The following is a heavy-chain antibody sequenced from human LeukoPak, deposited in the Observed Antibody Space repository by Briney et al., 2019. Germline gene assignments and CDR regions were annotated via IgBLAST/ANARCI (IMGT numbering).Heavy chain of an antibody. J-gene: IGHJ6*04. CDR3: ARDSWDYYGSGSYYRNYYNYGMDV. D-gene: IGHD3-10*01. Sequence: GGSLRLSCAASGFTFSSYWMSWVRQAPGKGLEWVANIKQDGSEKYYVDSVKGRFTISRDNAKNSLYLQMNSLRAEDTAVYYCARDSWDYYGSGSYYRNYYNYGMDVWGKGTTVTVPS. CDR2: IKQDGSEK. V-gene: IGHV3-7*03. CDR1: GFTFSSYW.